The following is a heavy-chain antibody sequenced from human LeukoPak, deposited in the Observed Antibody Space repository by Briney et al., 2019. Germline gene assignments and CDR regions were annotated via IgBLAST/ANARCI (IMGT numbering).Heavy chain of an antibody. CDR2: INPNSGGT. D-gene: IGHD3-22*01. CDR1: GYTFTGYY. J-gene: IGHJ4*02. V-gene: IGHV1-2*02. CDR3: ARDSYYYDSSGYSEGNFDY. Sequence: GASVKVSCKASGYTFTGYYMHWVRQAPGQGLEWMGWINPNSGGTNYAQKFQGRVTMTRDTSISTAYMELGRLRSDDTAVYYCARDSYYYDSSGYSEGNFDYWGQGTLVTVSS.